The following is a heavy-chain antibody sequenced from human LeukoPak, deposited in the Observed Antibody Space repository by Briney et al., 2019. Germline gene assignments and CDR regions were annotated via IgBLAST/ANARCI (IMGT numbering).Heavy chain of an antibody. CDR2: IYYSGST. D-gene: IGHD3-16*02. Sequence: WIGYIYYSGSTNYTPSLKSRVTISVDTSKNQFSLKLSSVTAADTAVYYCARVISYYYGMDVWGQGTTVTVSS. CDR3: ARVISYYYGMDV. V-gene: IGHV4-59*01. J-gene: IGHJ6*02.